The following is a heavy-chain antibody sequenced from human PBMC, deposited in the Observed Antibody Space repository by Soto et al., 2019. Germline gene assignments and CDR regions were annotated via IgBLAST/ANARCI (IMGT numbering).Heavy chain of an antibody. V-gene: IGHV1-69*13. CDR3: ARDGGSSYWFDP. CDR2: IIPIFGTA. Sequence: SVKVSCKASGGTFSSYAISWVRQAPGQGLEWMGGIIPIFGTANYAQKFQGRVTITADESTSTAYMELSSLRSEDTAVYYCARDGGSSYWFDPWGQGTLVTVSS. J-gene: IGHJ5*02. D-gene: IGHD6-6*01. CDR1: GGTFSSYA.